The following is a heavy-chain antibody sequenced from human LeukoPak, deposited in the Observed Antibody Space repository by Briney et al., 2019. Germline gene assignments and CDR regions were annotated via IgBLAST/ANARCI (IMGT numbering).Heavy chain of an antibody. V-gene: IGHV3-30*18. Sequence: GGSLRLSCAASGFTFSSYGMHWVRQAPGKGLESVAVKSYDGSNKYYADSVKGRFTISRDNSKNTLYLQMNSLRAEDTAVYYCAKRSIAAALLVWGQGTLVTVSS. CDR1: GFTFSSYG. D-gene: IGHD6-13*01. J-gene: IGHJ4*02. CDR2: KSYDGSNK. CDR3: AKRSIAAALLV.